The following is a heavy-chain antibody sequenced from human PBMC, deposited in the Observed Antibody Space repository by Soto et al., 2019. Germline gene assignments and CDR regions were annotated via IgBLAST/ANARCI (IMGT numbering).Heavy chain of an antibody. CDR3: VCFECGRTAVVTAMEANGY. CDR2: SSWNSVNI. Sequence: ESGGGLVQPGRSLRLSCAASGFTFDDYAMHWVRQAPGKGLEWVSGSSWNSVNIGYADSVKGRFTISRDNAKNSLYLQMRSLRVEDTALYYSVCFECGRTAVVTAMEANGYWGQGTLVTVSS. D-gene: IGHD2-21*02. J-gene: IGHJ4*02. CDR1: GFTFDDYA. V-gene: IGHV3-9*01.